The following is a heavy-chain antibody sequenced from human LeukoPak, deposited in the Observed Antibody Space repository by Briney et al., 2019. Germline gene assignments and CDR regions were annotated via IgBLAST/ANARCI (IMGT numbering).Heavy chain of an antibody. CDR1: RFTFSTFW. J-gene: IGHJ3*02. Sequence: GGSLRLSCAASRFTFSTFWLSSLRQAPGKGLEWVANIKWDASQNYYVDSVKGRFTISRDNAKNSLFLQMNSLRAEDTAVYYCAREDKYGFDIWGLGTMVTVSS. CDR2: IKWDASQN. CDR3: AREDKYGFDI. V-gene: IGHV3-7*04.